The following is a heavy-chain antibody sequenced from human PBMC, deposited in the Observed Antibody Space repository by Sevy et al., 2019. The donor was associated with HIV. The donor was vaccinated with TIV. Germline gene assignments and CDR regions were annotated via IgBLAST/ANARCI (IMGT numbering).Heavy chain of an antibody. CDR2: INPKSGGT. V-gene: IGHV1-2*02. J-gene: IGHJ6*02. Sequence: ASVKVSCKASGYTFNDYFIHWVRQAPGQGPEWVGWINPKSGGTNTAQKFQGRVTMTRDTSISTVYMEVTRLDSDDTAVYFCASRSTYYYYALDVWGQGTTVTVSS. D-gene: IGHD1-1*01. CDR1: GYTFNDYF. CDR3: ASRSTYYYYALDV.